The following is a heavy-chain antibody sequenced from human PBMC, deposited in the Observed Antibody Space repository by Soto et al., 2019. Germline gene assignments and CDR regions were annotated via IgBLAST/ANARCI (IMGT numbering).Heavy chain of an antibody. D-gene: IGHD2-2*01. Sequence: PSETPSLTCTVSGGSISSGGYYWSWIRQHPGKGLEWIGYIYYSGSTYYNPSLKSRVTISVDTSKNQFSLKLSSVTAADTAVYYCARDVPAAMGMDVWGQGTTVTVSS. CDR2: IYYSGST. V-gene: IGHV4-31*03. CDR1: GGSISSGGYY. J-gene: IGHJ6*02. CDR3: ARDVPAAMGMDV.